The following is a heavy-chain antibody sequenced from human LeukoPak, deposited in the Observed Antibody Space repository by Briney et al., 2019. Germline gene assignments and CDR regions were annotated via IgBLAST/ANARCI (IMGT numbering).Heavy chain of an antibody. CDR3: ARDLRDLVFDY. D-gene: IGHD2-8*02. V-gene: IGHV1-18*01. J-gene: IGHJ4*02. CDR2: ISAYNGNT. Sequence: AASVTVSCKASGYTFTSYGISWVRQAPGQGLEWMGWISAYNGNTNYAQKLQGRVTMTTDTSTSTAYMELRSLGSDDTAVYYCARDLRDLVFDYWGQGTLVTVSS. CDR1: GYTFTSYG.